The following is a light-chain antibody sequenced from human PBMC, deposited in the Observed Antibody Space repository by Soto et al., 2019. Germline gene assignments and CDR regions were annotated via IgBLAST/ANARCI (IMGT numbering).Light chain of an antibody. CDR3: QSYDSSLRGSYV. J-gene: IGLJ1*01. CDR2: INS. V-gene: IGLV1-40*01. CDR1: SSNIGAGFD. Sequence: QAVVTQPPSVSGAPGQSVTISCTGSSSNIGAGFDVHWYQQLPGTAPRLLIYINSNRPSGVPHRFSASRSGTSASLAITRLRAEDEADYYCQSYDSSLRGSYVFGTGTKLTVL.